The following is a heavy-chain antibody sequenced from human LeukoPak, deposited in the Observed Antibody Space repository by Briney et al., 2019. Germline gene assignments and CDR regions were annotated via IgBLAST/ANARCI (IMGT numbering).Heavy chain of an antibody. CDR2: IIPIFGTA. D-gene: IGHD3-3*01. CDR1: GGTFSSYA. V-gene: IGHV1-69*13. CDR3: ARTWYHDFWSGIRGDYYYYMDV. J-gene: IGHJ6*03. Sequence: SVKVSCKACGGTFSSYAISWVRQAPGQGLEWMGGIIPIFGTANYAQKFQGRVTITADESTSTAYMELSSLRSEDTAVYYCARTWYHDFWSGIRGDYYYYMDVWGKGTTVTVSS.